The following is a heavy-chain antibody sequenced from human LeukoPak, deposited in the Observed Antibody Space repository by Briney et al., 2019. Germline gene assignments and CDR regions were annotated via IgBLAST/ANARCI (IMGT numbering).Heavy chain of an antibody. Sequence: PSETLSLTCTVSGGSISSGGYYWSWVRQAPGKGLEWVSVIYSGGSTYYADSVKGRFTISRDNSKNTLYLQMNSLRAEDTAVYYCARGAPPSPYRYYDSSGYHYWGQGTLVTVSS. V-gene: IGHV3-66*01. J-gene: IGHJ4*02. D-gene: IGHD3-22*01. CDR3: ARGAPPSPYRYYDSSGYHY. CDR1: GGSISSGGYY. CDR2: IYSGGST.